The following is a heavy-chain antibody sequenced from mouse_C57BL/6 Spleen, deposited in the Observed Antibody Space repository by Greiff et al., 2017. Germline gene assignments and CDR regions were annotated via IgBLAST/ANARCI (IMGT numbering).Heavy chain of an antibody. CDR3: ARSRELAYGYFDV. Sequence: QVQLQQPGAELVRPGSSVKLSCKASGYTFTSYWMHWVKQRPIQGLEWIGNIDPSDSETHYNQKFKDKATLTVDKSSSTAYMQLSSLTSEDSAVYYCARSRELAYGYFDVWGTGTTVTVSS. D-gene: IGHD4-1*01. V-gene: IGHV1-52*01. CDR1: GYTFTSYW. J-gene: IGHJ1*03. CDR2: IDPSDSET.